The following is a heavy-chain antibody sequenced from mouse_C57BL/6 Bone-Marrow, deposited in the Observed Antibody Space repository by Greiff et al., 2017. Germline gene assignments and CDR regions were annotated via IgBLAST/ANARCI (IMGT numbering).Heavy chain of an antibody. CDR1: GYTFTSYG. V-gene: IGHV1-81*01. J-gene: IGHJ4*01. CDR3: AKDYAMDY. CDR2: IYPSTGGT. Sequence: QVQLQQSGAELARPGASVKLSCKASGYTFTSYGISWVKQRTGQGLEWIGEIYPSTGGTTYNQKFKAKATLTVDKSSSTAYMQLKSLTSEDSAVYYCAKDYAMDYWGQGTSVTVSS.